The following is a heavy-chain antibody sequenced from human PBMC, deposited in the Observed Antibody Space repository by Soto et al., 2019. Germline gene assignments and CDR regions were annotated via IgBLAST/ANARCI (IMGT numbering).Heavy chain of an antibody. J-gene: IGHJ1*01. CDR1: GGSFSSFG. CDR2: IIPVFGRP. CDR3: AREGSGYNL. V-gene: IGHV1-69*13. Sequence: SVKVSFKASGGSFSSFGISWLRQAPGQGLEWMGGIIPVFGRPNYAQRLRGRLTITADESTNTVYLELIDLRSEDTAVYYCAREGSGYNLWGQGTQVTVSS. D-gene: IGHD5-12*01.